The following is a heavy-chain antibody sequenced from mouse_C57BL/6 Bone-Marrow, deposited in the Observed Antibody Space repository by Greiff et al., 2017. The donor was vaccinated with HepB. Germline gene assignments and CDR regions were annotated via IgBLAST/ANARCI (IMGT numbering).Heavy chain of an antibody. J-gene: IGHJ2*01. D-gene: IGHD2-5*01. CDR3: VREGAYYSNFDFDY. V-gene: IGHV10-3*01. CDR1: GFTFNTYA. Sequence: EVQLVESGGGLVQPKGSLKLSCAASGFTFNTYAMHWVRQAPGKGLEWVARITSKSSNYATYYADSVKDRFTISRDNSQSILYLQMNNLKTEDTAMYYCVREGAYYSNFDFDYWGQGTTLTVSS. CDR2: ITSKSSNYAT.